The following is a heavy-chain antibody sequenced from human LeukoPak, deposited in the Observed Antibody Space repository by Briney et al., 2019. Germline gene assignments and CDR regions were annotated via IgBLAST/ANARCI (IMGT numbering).Heavy chain of an antibody. CDR2: IVVGSGNT. D-gene: IGHD3-10*01. J-gene: IGHJ3*02. CDR1: GFTFTSSA. CDR3: AAASGEVDAFDI. Sequence: ASVEVSCKASGFTFTSSAMQWVRQARGQRLEWIGWIVVGSGNTNYAQKFQERVTITRDMSTSTAYMELSSLRSEDTAVYYCAAASGEVDAFDIWGQGTMVTVSS. V-gene: IGHV1-58*02.